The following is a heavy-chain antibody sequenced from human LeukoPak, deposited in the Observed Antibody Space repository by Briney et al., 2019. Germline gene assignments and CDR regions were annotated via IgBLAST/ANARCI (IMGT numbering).Heavy chain of an antibody. J-gene: IGHJ4*02. Sequence: SETLSLTRRVSGASISGYYWSWIRQPPGKGLEWIGHMYHTGGTNYNPSLKSRVSISLDTSKKHFSLKLSSVTAADTAVYYRAGTGLFFDYWGQGILVTVSS. D-gene: IGHD7-27*01. CDR1: GASISGYY. V-gene: IGHV4-59*01. CDR2: MYHTGGT. CDR3: AGTGLFFDY.